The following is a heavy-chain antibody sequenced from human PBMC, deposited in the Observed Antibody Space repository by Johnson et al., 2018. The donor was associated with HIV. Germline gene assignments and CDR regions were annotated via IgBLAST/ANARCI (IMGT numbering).Heavy chain of an antibody. J-gene: IGHJ3*02. CDR1: GFTFSSYG. Sequence: QVQLVESGGGVVQPGRSLRLSCAASGFTFSSYGMHWVRQAPGKGLEWVAVVWYAGSNKYYADSVKGRFTISRDNSKNTLYLQMNSLRAEDTALYYCAKEKLELRTGDAFDIWGQGTMVTVSS. V-gene: IGHV3-33*06. D-gene: IGHD1-7*01. CDR3: AKEKLELRTGDAFDI. CDR2: VWYAGSNK.